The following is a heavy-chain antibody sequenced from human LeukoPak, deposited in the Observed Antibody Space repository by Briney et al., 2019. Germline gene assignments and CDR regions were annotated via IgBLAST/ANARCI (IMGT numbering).Heavy chain of an antibody. J-gene: IGHJ4*02. CDR1: GFTFSSYE. Sequence: PGGSLRLSCAASGFTFSSYEMNWVRQAPGKGLEWVSYISSSGSTIYYADSVKGRFTISRDNAKNSLYLQMNSLRAEDTAVYHCATNFVLDYYDSSGYYDWGQGTLVTVSS. V-gene: IGHV3-48*03. CDR2: ISSSGSTI. D-gene: IGHD3-22*01. CDR3: ATNFVLDYYDSSGYYD.